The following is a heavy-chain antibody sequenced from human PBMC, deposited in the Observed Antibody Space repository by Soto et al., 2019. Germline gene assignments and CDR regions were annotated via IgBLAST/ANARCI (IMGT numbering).Heavy chain of an antibody. J-gene: IGHJ4*02. CDR3: ARQISFVCDS. V-gene: IGHV5-51*01. CDR2: IKPGTSDI. CDR1: GDNLGSPW. D-gene: IGHD3-16*01. Sequence: GGSLKISCEGAGDNLGSPWIGWVRRKPGKGLEWMGIIKPGTSDIRYSPSFRGQVTISADEAANTAFLQWSSLKTLDTAIYYCARQISFVCDSWGQGTLVTVSS.